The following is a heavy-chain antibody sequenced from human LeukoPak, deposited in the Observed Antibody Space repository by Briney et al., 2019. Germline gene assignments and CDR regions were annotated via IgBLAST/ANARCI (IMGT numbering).Heavy chain of an antibody. V-gene: IGHV4-39*07. CDR1: GGSISSSSYY. D-gene: IGHD6-13*01. Sequence: PSETLSLTCTVSGGSISSSSYYWGWIRQPPGKGLEWIGSIYYSGSTNYNPSLKSRVTISVDTSRNQFSLRLSSVTAADTAMYYCARKAAGTGFFDYWGQGTLVTVSS. J-gene: IGHJ4*02. CDR2: IYYSGST. CDR3: ARKAAGTGFFDY.